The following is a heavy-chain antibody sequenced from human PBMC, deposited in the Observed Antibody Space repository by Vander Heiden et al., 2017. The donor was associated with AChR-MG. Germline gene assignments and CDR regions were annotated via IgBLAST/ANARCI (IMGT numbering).Heavy chain of an antibody. CDR2: ISSSGSTI. D-gene: IGHD6-6*01. Sequence: EVQLVESGGGLVQPGGSLSLSCSASGFTFSSYEMNWFRQAPGKGLEWVSYISSSGSTIYYADSVKGRFTISRDNAKNSLYLQMNSMRAEDTAVYYCARAGLEYSSSSADYWGQGTLVTVSS. V-gene: IGHV3-48*03. CDR3: ARAGLEYSSSSADY. CDR1: GFTFSSYE. J-gene: IGHJ4*02.